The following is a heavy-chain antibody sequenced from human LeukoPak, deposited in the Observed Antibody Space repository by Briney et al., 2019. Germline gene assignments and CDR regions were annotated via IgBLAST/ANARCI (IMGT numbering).Heavy chain of an antibody. CDR3: ARLGCSSTSCYFDY. D-gene: IGHD2-2*01. CDR1: GFTFTSYY. Sequence: PGGSLRLSCAASGFTFTSYYMHWVRQAPGQGLEWMGIINPSGGSTSYAQKFQGRVTMTRDTSTSTVYMELSSLRSEDTAVYYCARLGCSSTSCYFDYWGQGTLVTVSS. V-gene: IGHV1-46*01. J-gene: IGHJ4*02. CDR2: INPSGGST.